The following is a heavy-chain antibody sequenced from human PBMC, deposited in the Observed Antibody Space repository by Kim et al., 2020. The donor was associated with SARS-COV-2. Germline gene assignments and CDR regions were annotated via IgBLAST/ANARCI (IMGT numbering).Heavy chain of an antibody. D-gene: IGHD3-10*01. J-gene: IGHJ3*01. Sequence: YYAQSMKDRFTISSDNYKNTLYLQMNSITAEDTAIYYCARNFGSAIMIGDVWGLGTMVIVSS. V-gene: IGHV3-33*01. CDR3: ARNFGSAIMIGDV.